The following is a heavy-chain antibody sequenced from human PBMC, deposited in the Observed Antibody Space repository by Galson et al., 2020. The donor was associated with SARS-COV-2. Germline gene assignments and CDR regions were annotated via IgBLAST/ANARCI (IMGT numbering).Heavy chain of an antibody. CDR2: GST. V-gene: IGHV3-66*01. Sequence: GSTYYADSVKGRFTISRDNSKNTLYLQMNSLRAEDTAVYYCARDLSDCSGGSCYSPYYYGMDVWGQGTTVTVSS. CDR3: ARDLSDCSGGSCYSPYYYGMDV. J-gene: IGHJ6*02. D-gene: IGHD2-15*01.